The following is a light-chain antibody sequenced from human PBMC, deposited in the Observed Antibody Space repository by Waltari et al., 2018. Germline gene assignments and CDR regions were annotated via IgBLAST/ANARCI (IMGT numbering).Light chain of an antibody. Sequence: EIVLTQSPANLSFSPGERATLSCRASQSVSTYFAWYQQKSGLPPRLLIYDASNRATDIPARFSGSGSGTDFTLTISSLEPEDFAVYYCQQRYDWPLTFGGGTKMEIK. V-gene: IGKV3-11*01. J-gene: IGKJ4*01. CDR2: DAS. CDR3: QQRYDWPLT. CDR1: QSVSTY.